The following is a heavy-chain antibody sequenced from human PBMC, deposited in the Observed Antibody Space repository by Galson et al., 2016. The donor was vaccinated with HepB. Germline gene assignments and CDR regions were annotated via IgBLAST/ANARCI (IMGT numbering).Heavy chain of an antibody. D-gene: IGHD4-11*01. V-gene: IGHV3-7*03. CDR1: EFTFGTYW. Sequence: SLRLSCAASEFTFGTYWMTWVRQAPGKGLEWVATIKQDGSEKYYVDSVKGRFTMSRDNAKNSLYLQMNSLRADDTAVYYCGSISVMLYGFYMWGQGTMVTVSS. J-gene: IGHJ3*02. CDR2: IKQDGSEK. CDR3: GSISVMLYGFYM.